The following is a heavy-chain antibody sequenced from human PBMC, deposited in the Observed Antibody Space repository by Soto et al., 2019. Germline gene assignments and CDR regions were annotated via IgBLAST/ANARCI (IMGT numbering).Heavy chain of an antibody. CDR1: GYTFTYYA. J-gene: IGHJ4*02. D-gene: IGHD4-17*01. CDR2: INAGNGNT. V-gene: IGHV1-3*01. CDR3: ARSDGPLGDY. Sequence: ASVKVSCKASGYTFTYYARHWVRQAPGQRLEWMGWINAGNGNTKYSQKFQGRVTITKDTSASTAYMELSSLRSEDTAVYYCARSDGPLGDYWGQGTLLTVSS.